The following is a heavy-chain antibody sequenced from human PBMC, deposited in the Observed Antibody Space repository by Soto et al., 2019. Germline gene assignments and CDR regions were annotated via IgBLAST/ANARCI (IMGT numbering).Heavy chain of an antibody. J-gene: IGHJ3*02. D-gene: IGHD3-10*01. CDR2: TIPVFNTA. CDR3: ARGVYGSGNYYTGPSAFDI. Sequence: QVPLEQSGAEVKKPGSSVKVSCKASGGTLSDHGVAWLRQAPGQGLEWMGGTIPVFNTAKYAQKFQGRVTVTADKFTNIAYMELSSLRSEETAFYFCARGVYGSGNYYTGPSAFDIWGQGTMVIVSS. V-gene: IGHV1-69*06. CDR1: GGTLSDHG.